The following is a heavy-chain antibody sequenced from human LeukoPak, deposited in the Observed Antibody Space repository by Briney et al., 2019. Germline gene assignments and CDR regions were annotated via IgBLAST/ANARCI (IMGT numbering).Heavy chain of an antibody. CDR1: GGTFSSYA. CDR3: ARDIGLRTMVRGVIIPSGFFDY. CDR2: IIPIFGTA. Sequence: ASVKVSCKASGGTFSSYAISWVRQAPGQGLEWMGGIIPIFGTANYARKFQGRVTITADESTSTAYMELSSLRSEDTAVYYCARDIGLRTMVRGVIIPSGFFDYWGQGTLVTVSS. V-gene: IGHV1-69*13. D-gene: IGHD3-10*01. J-gene: IGHJ4*02.